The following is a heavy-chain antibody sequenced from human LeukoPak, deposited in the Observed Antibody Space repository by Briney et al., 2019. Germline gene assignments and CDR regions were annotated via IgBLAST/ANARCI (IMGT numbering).Heavy chain of an antibody. D-gene: IGHD1-1*01. CDR2: IHTSGNT. J-gene: IGHJ4*02. V-gene: IGHV4-61*02. Sequence: SETLSLTCIVSGDSVSSGTYYWTWLRQPAGKGLEWIGRIHTSGNTNYSPSLKSRVTISRDTSKDQFSLRLTSVTAADTAVYYCVRDWNGDYFDYWGQGTLVTVSS. CDR3: VRDWNGDYFDY. CDR1: GDSVSSGTYY.